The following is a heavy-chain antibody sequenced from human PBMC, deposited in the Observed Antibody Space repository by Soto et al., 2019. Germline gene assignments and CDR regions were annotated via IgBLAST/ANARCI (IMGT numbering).Heavy chain of an antibody. CDR3: ARVGDRHPSRGYYYYGMDV. J-gene: IGHJ6*02. CDR1: GVTFSSYA. CDR2: IIPIFGTA. V-gene: IGHV1-69*13. Sequence: SVKVSCKASGVTFSSYAISWVRQAPGQGLEWMGGIIPIFGTANYAQKFQGRVTITADESTSTAYMELSSLRSEDTAVYYCARVGDRHPSRGYYYYGMDVWGQGTTVTVSS. D-gene: IGHD2-8*01.